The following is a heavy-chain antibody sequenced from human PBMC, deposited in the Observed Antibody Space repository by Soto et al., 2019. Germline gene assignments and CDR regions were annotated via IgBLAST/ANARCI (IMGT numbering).Heavy chain of an antibody. V-gene: IGHV3-21*01. D-gene: IGHD6-6*01. J-gene: IGHJ5*02. CDR3: ARKGGSNLADRPIKWFDP. CDR2: ISSSSSYI. Sequence: PGGSLRLSCAASGFTFSSYSMNWVRQAPGKGLEWVSSISSSSSYIYYADSVKGRFTISRDNAKNSLYLQMNSLRAEDTAVYYCARKGGSNLADRPIKWFDPWGQGTLVSVSS. CDR1: GFTFSSYS.